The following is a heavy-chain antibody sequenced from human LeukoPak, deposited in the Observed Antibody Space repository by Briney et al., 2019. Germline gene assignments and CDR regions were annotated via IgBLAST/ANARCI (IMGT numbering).Heavy chain of an antibody. CDR2: IHHGGTT. CDR1: GGSISSGNW. J-gene: IGHJ4*02. CDR3: ASDRIWFGESTNEY. Sequence: SGTLSLTCAVSGGSISSGNWWTWVRQSPGKGLEWIGEIHHGGTTNYNPSLKSRATISVDTSKNQFSLNLNSVTAADTAFYYCASDRIWFGESTNEYWGQGTLVTVSS. D-gene: IGHD3-10*01. V-gene: IGHV4-4*02.